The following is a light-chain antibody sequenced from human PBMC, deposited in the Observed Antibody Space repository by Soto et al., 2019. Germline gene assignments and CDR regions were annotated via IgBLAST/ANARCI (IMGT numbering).Light chain of an antibody. CDR1: QSISYW. CDR3: HQYSRYSIT. CDR2: KAS. V-gene: IGKV1-5*03. Sequence: DIPMTQSPSTLSASVGDRVTITCRASQSISYWLAWYQQKPGKAPTVLIYKASTLESGVPSRFSGSGSGTEFTLTINSLQPEDFATYYCHQYSRYSITFGGGTKVEMK. J-gene: IGKJ4*01.